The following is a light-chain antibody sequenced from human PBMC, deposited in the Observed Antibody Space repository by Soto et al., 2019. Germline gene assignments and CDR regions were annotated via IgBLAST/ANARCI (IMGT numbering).Light chain of an antibody. CDR1: QSVKNN. Sequence: ITHSPGTLSVFPGERATLSCKASQSVKNNVAWYQQKPGQAPRLLISGASTRAAGVPARFSGSGSGTDFTLTISSLQSEDFAVYYCQQYNDWPSWAFGQGTKVDI. J-gene: IGKJ1*01. V-gene: IGKV3-15*01. CDR2: GAS. CDR3: QQYNDWPSWA.